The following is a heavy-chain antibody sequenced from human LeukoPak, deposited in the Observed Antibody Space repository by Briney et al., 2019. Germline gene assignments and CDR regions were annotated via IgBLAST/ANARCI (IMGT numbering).Heavy chain of an antibody. CDR2: INHSGST. CDR1: GGSFSGYY. Sequence: SETLSLTCAVYGGSFSGYYWSWIRQPPGKGLEWIGEINHSGSTNYNPSLKSRVTISVDTSKNQFSLKLSSVTAADTAVYYCARDVAVAENYFDYWGQGTLVTVSS. CDR3: ARDVAVAENYFDY. V-gene: IGHV4-34*01. J-gene: IGHJ4*02. D-gene: IGHD6-19*01.